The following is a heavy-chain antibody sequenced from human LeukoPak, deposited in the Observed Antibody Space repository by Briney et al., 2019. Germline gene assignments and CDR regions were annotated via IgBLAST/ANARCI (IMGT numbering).Heavy chain of an antibody. CDR3: AATYYYDSSGYYPGFFDY. V-gene: IGHV4-34*01. D-gene: IGHD3-22*01. J-gene: IGHJ4*02. CDR2: INHSGST. CDR1: GGSFSGYY. Sequence: SETLSLTCAVYGGSFSGYYWSWIRQPPGKGLEWIGEINHSGSTNYNPSLKSRVTISVDTSKNQFSLKLSSVTAADTAVYYCAATYYYDSSGYYPGFFDYWGQGTLVTVSS.